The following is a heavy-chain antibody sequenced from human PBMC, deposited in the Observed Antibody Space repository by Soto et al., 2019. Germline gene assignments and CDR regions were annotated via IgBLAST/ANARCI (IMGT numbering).Heavy chain of an antibody. CDR3: ARGIAAAYKTDNWFDP. CDR2: INPNSGGT. CDR1: GYTFSGYY. D-gene: IGHD6-13*01. Sequence: ASVKVSCKASGYTFSGYYMHWVRQAPGQGLEWMGWINPNSGGTNYAQKFQGWVTMTRDTSISTAYMELSRLRSDDTAVYYCARGIAAAYKTDNWFDPWGQGTLVTVSS. J-gene: IGHJ5*02. V-gene: IGHV1-2*04.